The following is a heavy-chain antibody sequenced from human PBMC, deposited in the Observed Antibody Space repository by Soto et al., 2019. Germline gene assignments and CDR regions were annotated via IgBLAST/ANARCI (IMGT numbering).Heavy chain of an antibody. CDR2: IYYSGST. V-gene: IGHV4-59*01. CDR3: ARDQGQEGNWFDP. CDR1: CGSISSYY. Sequence: SETLSLTCTVPCGSISSYYWSWIRQPPGKGLEWIGYIYYSGSTNYNPSLKSRVTISVDTSKNQFSLKLSSVTAADTAVYYCARDQGQEGNWFDPWGQGTLVTVSS. J-gene: IGHJ5*02.